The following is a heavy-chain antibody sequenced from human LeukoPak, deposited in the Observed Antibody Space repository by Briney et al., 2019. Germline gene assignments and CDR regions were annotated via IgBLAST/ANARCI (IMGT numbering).Heavy chain of an antibody. J-gene: IGHJ6*03. CDR2: ISAYNGNT. D-gene: IGHD4-11*01. Sequence: ASVKVSCKASGYTFTGYYMHWVRQAPGQGLEWMGWISAYNGNTNYAQKLQGRVTMTTDTSTSTAYMELRSLRSDDTAVYYCARTVPYYYYMDVWGKGTTVTVSS. V-gene: IGHV1-18*04. CDR1: GYTFTGYY. CDR3: ARTVPYYYYMDV.